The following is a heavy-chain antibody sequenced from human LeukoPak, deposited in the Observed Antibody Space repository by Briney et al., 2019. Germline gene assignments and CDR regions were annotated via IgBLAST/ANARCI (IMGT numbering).Heavy chain of an antibody. D-gene: IGHD5-12*01. J-gene: IGHJ4*02. CDR2: ITGSDDKT. CDR3: AKGPQLYSGYHPDY. CDR1: GFTFSSAA. V-gene: IGHV3-23*01. Sequence: PGGSLRLSCAASGFTFSSAAWTWVRQAPGKGLAWVSPITGSDDKTYYADSVKGRFTIPRDFSRNTVGLQMNSLRIEDTAIYYCAKGPQLYSGYHPDYWGQGTLVTVSS.